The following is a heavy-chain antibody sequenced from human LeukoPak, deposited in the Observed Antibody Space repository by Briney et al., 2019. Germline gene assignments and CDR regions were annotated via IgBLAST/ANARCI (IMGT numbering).Heavy chain of an antibody. V-gene: IGHV4-59*01. Sequence: SETLSLTCTVSGGSISSYYWGWIRQPPGKGLEWIGYIYYSGSTNYNPSLKSRVTISVDTSENQFSLKLSSVTAADTAVYYCVGSHYYDSSGYSGYFDYWGQGTLVTVSS. CDR1: GGSISSYY. D-gene: IGHD3-22*01. CDR3: VGSHYYDSSGYSGYFDY. CDR2: IYYSGST. J-gene: IGHJ4*02.